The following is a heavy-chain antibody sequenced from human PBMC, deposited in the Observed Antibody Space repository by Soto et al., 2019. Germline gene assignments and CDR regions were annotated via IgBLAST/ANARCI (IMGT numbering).Heavy chain of an antibody. CDR1: GGSISSYY. CDR2: IYYGGST. V-gene: IGHV4-59*01. J-gene: IGHJ6*03. D-gene: IGHD5-18*01. Sequence: SETLSLTCTVSGGSISSYYWSWIRQPPGKGLEWIGYIYYGGSTNYNPSLKSRVTISVDTSKNQFSLKLSSVTAADTAVYYCARDLGYSYGLYYYYMDVWGKGTTVTVSS. CDR3: ARDLGYSYGLYYYYMDV.